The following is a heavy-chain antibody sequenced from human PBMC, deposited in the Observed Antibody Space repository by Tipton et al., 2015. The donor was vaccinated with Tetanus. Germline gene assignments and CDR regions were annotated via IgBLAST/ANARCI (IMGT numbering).Heavy chain of an antibody. Sequence: LRLSCDGSDGSFTGYKWTWLRQPPRKGLEWIGDINYRGTTTSNPSLQSRLNILLDTAKRQFSLRLTSVTAADTAVYFCARQYVQQSMPGPTYNWFDSWGQGTLVTVSS. V-gene: IGHV4-34*01. D-gene: IGHD2-2*01. CDR3: ARQYVQQSMPGPTYNWFDS. CDR1: DGSFTGYK. J-gene: IGHJ5*01. CDR2: INYRGTT.